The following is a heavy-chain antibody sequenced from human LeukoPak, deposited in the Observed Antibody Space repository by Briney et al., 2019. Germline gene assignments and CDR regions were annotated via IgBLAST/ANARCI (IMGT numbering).Heavy chain of an antibody. J-gene: IGHJ4*02. Sequence: GGSLRLSCAASGFIFSDYHMSCIRQAPGKGLECVSYISHGGDEVYFADAVKGRFTISRDNAKNSLFLQMSSLTAEDTAVYYCSGGRDIAVAGPGGYFDYWGEGSLVTVSS. CDR1: GFIFSDYH. V-gene: IGHV3-11*01. D-gene: IGHD6-19*01. CDR3: SGGRDIAVAGPGGYFDY. CDR2: ISHGGDEV.